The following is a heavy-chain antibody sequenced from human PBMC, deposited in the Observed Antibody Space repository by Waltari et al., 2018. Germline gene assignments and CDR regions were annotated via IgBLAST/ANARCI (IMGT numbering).Heavy chain of an antibody. J-gene: IGHJ4*02. Sequence: EVQLLESGGGLVQPGGSLRLSCAASGFTFSSYAMSWVRQAPGKGLEWFSAISGRCGSTDYADSVKGRFTISRDNSKNTLYLQMNSLRAEDTAVYYCAKSPYILTGYYTFFDYWGQGTLVTVSS. V-gene: IGHV3-23*01. CDR3: AKSPYILTGYYTFFDY. D-gene: IGHD3-9*01. CDR2: ISGRCGST. CDR1: GFTFSSYA.